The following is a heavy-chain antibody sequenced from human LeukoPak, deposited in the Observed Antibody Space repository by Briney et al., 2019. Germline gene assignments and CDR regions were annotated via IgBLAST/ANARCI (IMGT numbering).Heavy chain of an antibody. CDR2: IASDGRHT. CDR1: GFTFSTYF. Sequence: GRSLRLSCAVSGFTFSTYFMHSGRQAPGKGLESVADIASDGRHTFYVESVKGRFTISRDNSKNRLYLPMSSLRAEDTAVYCCAGERQDTLRRAGAFDIWGQGRMVT. D-gene: IGHD3-10*01. V-gene: IGHV3-30*04. CDR3: AGERQDTLRRAGAFDI. J-gene: IGHJ3*02.